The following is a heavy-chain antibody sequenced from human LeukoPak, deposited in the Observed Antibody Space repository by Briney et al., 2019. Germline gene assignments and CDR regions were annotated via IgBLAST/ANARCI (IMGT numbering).Heavy chain of an antibody. J-gene: IGHJ3*02. Sequence: ASVKVSCKASGYTFTSYDINWVRQATGQGLEWMGWMNPNSGNTGYAQKFQGRVTMTRNTSISTAYMELSRLRSDDTAVYYCARVNEYGELYSAFDIWGQGTMVTVSS. CDR3: ARVNEYGELYSAFDI. V-gene: IGHV1-8*01. CDR2: MNPNSGNT. D-gene: IGHD3-10*01. CDR1: GYTFTSYD.